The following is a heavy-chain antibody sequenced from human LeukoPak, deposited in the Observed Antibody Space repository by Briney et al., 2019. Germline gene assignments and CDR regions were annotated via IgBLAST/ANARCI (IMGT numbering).Heavy chain of an antibody. Sequence: GGSLRLSCAASGFTFSSYAMHWVRQAPGKGLEYVSAISSNGGSTYYANSVKGRFTISRDNSKNTLYLQMGSLRAEDMAVYYCARAPGYRRAAFDIWGQGTMVTVSS. CDR2: ISSNGGST. CDR1: GFTFSSYA. D-gene: IGHD6-13*01. CDR3: ARAPGYRRAAFDI. V-gene: IGHV3-64*01. J-gene: IGHJ3*02.